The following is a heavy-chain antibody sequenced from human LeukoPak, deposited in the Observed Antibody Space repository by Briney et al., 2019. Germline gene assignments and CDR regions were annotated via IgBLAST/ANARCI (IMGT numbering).Heavy chain of an antibody. CDR1: GFTFSSYA. V-gene: IGHV3-23*01. D-gene: IGHD2-2*02. Sequence: GGSLRLSCAAPGFTFSSYAMSWVRQAPGKGLEWVSGISGSGGSTYYADSVKGRFTISRDNSKNTLYLQMNSLRAGDTAVYYCAKGRTASCSSTSCYTIDYWGQGTLVTVSS. CDR3: AKGRTASCSSTSCYTIDY. CDR2: ISGSGGST. J-gene: IGHJ4*02.